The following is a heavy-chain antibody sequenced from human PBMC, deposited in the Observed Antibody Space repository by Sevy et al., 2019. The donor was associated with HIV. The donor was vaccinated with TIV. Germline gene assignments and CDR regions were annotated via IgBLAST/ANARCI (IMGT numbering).Heavy chain of an antibody. D-gene: IGHD5-12*01. J-gene: IGHJ4*02. CDR2: IRQDGSVK. V-gene: IGHV3-7*01. Sequence: GGSLRLSCAASGFAFSEFWMTWVRQAPGKGLEWVANIRQDGSVKYYVDSVKGRLTISRDNAKNSLYLKMGSLTVEDTAVYYCARQRGWICSHDVCSPYYSDSWGQGTLVTVSS. CDR1: GFAFSEFW. CDR3: ARQRGWICSHDVCSPYYSDS.